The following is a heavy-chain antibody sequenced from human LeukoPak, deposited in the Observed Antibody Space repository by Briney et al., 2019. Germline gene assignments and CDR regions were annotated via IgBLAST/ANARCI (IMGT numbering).Heavy chain of an antibody. J-gene: IGHJ4*02. CDR2: ISGSGGST. V-gene: IGHV3-23*01. Sequence: GGSLRLSCAASGFTFSTYSMSWVRQAPGKGLEWVSSISGSGGSTYYADSVKGRFTISRDNAKNSLYLQMNSLRAADTAVYYCARGRGVLMVYATYDYWGQGTLVTVSS. D-gene: IGHD2-8*01. CDR3: ARGRGVLMVYATYDY. CDR1: GFTFSTYS.